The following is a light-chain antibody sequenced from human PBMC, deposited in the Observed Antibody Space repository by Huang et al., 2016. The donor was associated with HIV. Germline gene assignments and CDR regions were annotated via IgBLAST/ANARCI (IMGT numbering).Light chain of an antibody. Sequence: IQLTQSPSSLSASVGDRVTITCRANQGISSYLAWYQQKPGKAPKLLIYAASTLQSGVPSRFSCSGSGTDFTLTISSLQPEDFATYYCQQLNSYPPAFGPGTKVDIK. J-gene: IGKJ3*01. CDR1: QGISSY. V-gene: IGKV1-9*01. CDR3: QQLNSYPPA. CDR2: AAS.